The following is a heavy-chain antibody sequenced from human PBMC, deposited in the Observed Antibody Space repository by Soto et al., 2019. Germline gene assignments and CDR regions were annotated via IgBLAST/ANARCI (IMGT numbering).Heavy chain of an antibody. CDR1: SASISTRNW. Sequence: QVQLQESGPGLVKPSETLSLTCTVSSASISTRNWWSWIRQSPGKGLEWIGEVYHSGSINYSPSFTSGITISVDKSKNQFSRKLRSVTAADTAVNFCARGTGTAESPYDSWGQGTLVTVSS. CDR3: ARGTGTAESPYDS. D-gene: IGHD1-1*01. V-gene: IGHV4-4*02. J-gene: IGHJ4*02. CDR2: VYHSGSI.